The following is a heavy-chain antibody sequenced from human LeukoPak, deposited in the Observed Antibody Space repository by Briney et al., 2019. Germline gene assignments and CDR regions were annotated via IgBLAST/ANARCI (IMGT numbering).Heavy chain of an antibody. CDR3: ARGWMYDAFDI. D-gene: IGHD5-12*01. V-gene: IGHV1-18*04. CDR2: INGYNGNT. CDR1: GYTFTSYY. Sequence: ASVKVSCKASGYTFTSYYMHWVRQAPGQGLEWMGWINGYNGNTNYAQKFQGRVTVTTDTSTSTVYMELRSLRSDDTAVYYCARGWMYDAFDIWGQGTKVTVSS. J-gene: IGHJ3*02.